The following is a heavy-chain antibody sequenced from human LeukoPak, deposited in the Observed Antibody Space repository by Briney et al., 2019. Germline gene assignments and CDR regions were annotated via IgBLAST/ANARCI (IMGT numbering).Heavy chain of an antibody. Sequence: GGSLRLSCTGSGFTFSNYVMSWVRQAPGKRLEWVSGISDSGDDTDYADSVKGRFTISRDNSKNTLYLQMNSLRAEDTAEYYCAKRGGTESFYYFYYMDVWGKGTTVTVSS. D-gene: IGHD2-15*01. CDR3: AKRGGTESFYYFYYMDV. CDR1: GFTFSNYV. J-gene: IGHJ6*03. CDR2: ISDSGDDT. V-gene: IGHV3-23*01.